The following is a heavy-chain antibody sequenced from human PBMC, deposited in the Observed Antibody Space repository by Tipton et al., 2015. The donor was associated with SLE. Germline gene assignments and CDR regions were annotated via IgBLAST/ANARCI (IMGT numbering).Heavy chain of an antibody. CDR1: GGSISSSSYY. V-gene: IGHV4-39*01. Sequence: LRLSCTVTGGSISSSSYYWGWIRQPPGKGLEWIGSVYYSGTTYYNPSLKSRVTMSIDTSKNQFSLKLSSVTAADTAAYYCASLGYTYGYGSEPSDMWGQGTMVTVSS. J-gene: IGHJ3*02. CDR3: ASLGYTYGYGSEPSDM. CDR2: VYYSGTT. D-gene: IGHD5-18*01.